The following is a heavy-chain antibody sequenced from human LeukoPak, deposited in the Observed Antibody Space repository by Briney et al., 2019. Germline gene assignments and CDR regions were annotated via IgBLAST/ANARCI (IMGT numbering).Heavy chain of an antibody. Sequence: SETLSLTCTVSGGSISSYYWSWIRRPPGKGLEWIGYIYYTGSTNYNPSLTSRVNISVDTSKNQFSLNLTSVTAADTAVYYCARWGSIAVARFDYWGQGTLVTVSS. CDR2: IYYTGST. D-gene: IGHD6-6*01. V-gene: IGHV4-59*01. CDR3: ARWGSIAVARFDY. J-gene: IGHJ4*02. CDR1: GGSISSYY.